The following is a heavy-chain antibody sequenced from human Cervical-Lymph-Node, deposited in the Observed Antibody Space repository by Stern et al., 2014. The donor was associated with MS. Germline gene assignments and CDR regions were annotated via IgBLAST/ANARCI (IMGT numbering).Heavy chain of an antibody. CDR1: GFNFDDYA. V-gene: IGHV3-9*01. Sequence: EVQLVESGGGLVQPGRSLRLSCATSGFNFDDYAMHWVRQGPGKGLEWVAGIRWNSGGIDYADSVKGRFTISRDNAKNSLYLQMNSLRAEDTALYYCAKDLLSLIAVAPGGFDYWGQGTLVTVSS. D-gene: IGHD6-19*01. CDR2: IRWNSGGI. CDR3: AKDLLSLIAVAPGGFDY. J-gene: IGHJ4*02.